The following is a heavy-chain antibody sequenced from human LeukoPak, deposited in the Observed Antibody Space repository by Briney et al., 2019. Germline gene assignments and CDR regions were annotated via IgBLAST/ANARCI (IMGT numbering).Heavy chain of an antibody. CDR1: GYTFTNYG. J-gene: IGHJ4*02. CDR3: VRVVVGATSSEDYFDY. CDR2: ISAYNGNT. V-gene: IGHV1-18*01. Sequence: GASVKVSCKASGYTFTNYGISWVRQAPGQGLECMGWISAYNGNTNYAQKFQGRVTMTRDTSISTAYMELSRLRSDDTAVYYCVRVVVGATSSEDYFDYWGQGTLVTVSS. D-gene: IGHD1-26*01.